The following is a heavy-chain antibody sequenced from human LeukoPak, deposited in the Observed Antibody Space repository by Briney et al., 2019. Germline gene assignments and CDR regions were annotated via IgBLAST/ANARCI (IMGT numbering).Heavy chain of an antibody. J-gene: IGHJ5*01. CDR1: GYSFTNYW. Sequence: ASVKVSCKASGYSFTNYWLHWVRQAPGQGLEWMGVIDLLGSSTDYAQMFQGRVTMTWDTSTSTVYMELSSLRSEDTAVYYCARDRPHNWFDSWGQGTLVTVSS. CDR2: IDLLGSST. V-gene: IGHV1-46*01. CDR3: ARDRPHNWFDS. D-gene: IGHD6-6*01.